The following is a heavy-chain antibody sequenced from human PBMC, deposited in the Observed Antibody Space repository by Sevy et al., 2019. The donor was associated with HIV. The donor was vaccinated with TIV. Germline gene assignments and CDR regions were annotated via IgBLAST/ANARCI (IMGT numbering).Heavy chain of an antibody. V-gene: IGHV3-15*01. CDR3: TTVRYSSSPDYYYYYYMDV. CDR2: IKSKTDGGTK. J-gene: IGHJ6*03. D-gene: IGHD6-6*01. Sequence: GGSLRLSCAASGFTFSNAWMSWVRQAPGKGLEWVGRIKSKTDGGTKDYAAPVKGRFTISRDDSKNTLYLQMNSLKTEDTAVYYCTTVRYSSSPDYYYYYYMDVWGKGTTVTVSS. CDR1: GFTFSNAW.